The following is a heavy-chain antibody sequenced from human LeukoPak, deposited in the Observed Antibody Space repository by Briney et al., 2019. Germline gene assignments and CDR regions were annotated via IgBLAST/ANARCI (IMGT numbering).Heavy chain of an antibody. CDR1: GGSISSYY. V-gene: IGHV4-59*12. Sequence: SETLSLTCTVSGGSISSYYWSWIRQPPGKGLEWIGYIYYSGSTNYNPSLKSRVTISVDKSKNQFSLKLSSVTAADTAVYYCARAIRQEGYYGMDVWGKGTTVTVSS. CDR3: ARAIRQEGYYGMDV. J-gene: IGHJ6*04. CDR2: IYYSGST.